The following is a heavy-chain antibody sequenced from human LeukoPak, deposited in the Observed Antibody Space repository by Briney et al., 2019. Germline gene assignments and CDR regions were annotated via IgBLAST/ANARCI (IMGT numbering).Heavy chain of an antibody. Sequence: SETLSLTCAVYGGSFSGYYWSWIRQPPGKGLEWIGEINHSGSTNYNPSLKSRVTISVDTSKNQFSLKLSSVTAADTAVYYCARLAYCGGDCYLPESAAFDIWGQGTMVTVSS. CDR2: INHSGST. D-gene: IGHD2-21*01. CDR1: GGSFSGYY. V-gene: IGHV4-34*01. J-gene: IGHJ3*02. CDR3: ARLAYCGGDCYLPESAAFDI.